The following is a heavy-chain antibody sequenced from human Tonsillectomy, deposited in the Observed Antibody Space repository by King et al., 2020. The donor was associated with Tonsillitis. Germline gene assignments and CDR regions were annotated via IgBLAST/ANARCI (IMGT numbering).Heavy chain of an antibody. J-gene: IGHJ6*02. D-gene: IGHD1-26*01. Sequence: VQLQESGPGLVKPSQTLSLTCTVSGGSISSGGDYWSWIRQPPGKGLEWIGYIFYSGNTSYNPSLKSRVTISVDTSKNQFSLKLSSVTAADTAVYYCAGDRKACPGWVDVWGQGTTVTVSS. CDR3: AGDRKACPGWVDV. CDR1: GGSISSGGDY. CDR2: IFYSGNT. V-gene: IGHV4-31*02.